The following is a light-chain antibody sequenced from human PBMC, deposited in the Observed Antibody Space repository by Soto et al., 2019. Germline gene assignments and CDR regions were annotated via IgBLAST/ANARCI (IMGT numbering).Light chain of an antibody. Sequence: DIQMTQSPSTLSASVGDRVTITCRASQSISSWLTWYQQKAEQAPKLLIYKASIVESGVPSSSSGSGSGTEFTLTISTLQPDESATYYEDEYSYCSTFSQGTRVEVK. V-gene: IGKV1-5*03. CDR3: DEYSYCST. CDR1: QSISSW. J-gene: IGKJ1*01. CDR2: KAS.